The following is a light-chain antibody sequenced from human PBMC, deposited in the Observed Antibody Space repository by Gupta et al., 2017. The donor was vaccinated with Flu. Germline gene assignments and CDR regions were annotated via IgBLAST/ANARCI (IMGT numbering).Light chain of an antibody. CDR2: EVS. V-gene: IGLV2-14*01. J-gene: IGLJ2*01. CDR3: SSYTSSSTRV. CDR1: SSDVGGYNY. Sequence: QSALTQPASVSGSPGPSITISCTGTSSDVGGYNYVSWYQQHPGKAPKLMLYEVSTRPSGVSNRFSGSKSGNTASLTISGLQAEDEADYYCSSYTSSSTRVFGGGTKLTVL.